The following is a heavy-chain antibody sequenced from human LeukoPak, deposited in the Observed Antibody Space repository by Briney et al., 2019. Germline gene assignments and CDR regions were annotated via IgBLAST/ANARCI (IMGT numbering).Heavy chain of an antibody. D-gene: IGHD5-18*01. CDR3: ASGRLWPDY. CDR2: IIPIFGTA. J-gene: IGHJ4*02. V-gene: IGHV1-69*05. Sequence: AASVKVSCKASGGTFSSYAVSWVRQAPGQGLEWMGRIIPIFGTANYAQKFQGRVTITTDESTSTAYMELRSLRSDDTAVYYCASGRLWPDYWGQGTLVTVSS. CDR1: GGTFSSYA.